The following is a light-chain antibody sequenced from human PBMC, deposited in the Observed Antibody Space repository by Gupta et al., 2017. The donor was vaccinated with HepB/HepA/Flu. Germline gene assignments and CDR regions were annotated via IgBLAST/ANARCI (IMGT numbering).Light chain of an antibody. J-gene: IGKJ1*01. CDR3: QQDGSSPLT. V-gene: IGKV3-20*01. Sequence: IVSSPPPRPLPLSPGERATLSSRASQSVRSSYLAWYHQKPSQAPRLLIYGASSRVTGIPDRFSGSGSGRDFTLTISRLEPEDFAVYYCQQDGSSPLTFGQGTKVEIK. CDR2: GAS. CDR1: QSVRSSY.